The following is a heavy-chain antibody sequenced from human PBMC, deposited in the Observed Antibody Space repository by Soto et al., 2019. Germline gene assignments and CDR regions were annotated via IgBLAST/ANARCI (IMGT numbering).Heavy chain of an antibody. CDR3: ARPTEAHYYYYGMDV. CDR1: GFTFSSYA. CDR2: ISYDGSNK. J-gene: IGHJ6*02. Sequence: QVQLVESGGGVVQPGRSLRLSCAASGFTFSSYAMHWVRQAPGKGLEWVAVISYDGSNKYYADSVKGRFTISRDNSKNTLYRQMNSLRAEDTAVYYCARPTEAHYYYYGMDVWGQGTTVTVSS. V-gene: IGHV3-30-3*01.